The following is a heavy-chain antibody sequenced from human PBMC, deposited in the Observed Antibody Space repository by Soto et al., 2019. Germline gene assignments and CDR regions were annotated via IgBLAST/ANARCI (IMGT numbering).Heavy chain of an antibody. CDR2: SGTT. V-gene: IGHV4-39*01. CDR3: ATYGGDTGRFDF. J-gene: IGHJ4*02. Sequence: SETLSLTCTVSGGSMSSTLYYWTWIRQPPGKGLEWIGSGTTYNNPSLRSRVTISVDTSKEQFSLKLSSVTAADTAVYYCATYGGDTGRFDFWGQGTLVTVSS. D-gene: IGHD4-17*01. CDR1: GGSMSSTLYY.